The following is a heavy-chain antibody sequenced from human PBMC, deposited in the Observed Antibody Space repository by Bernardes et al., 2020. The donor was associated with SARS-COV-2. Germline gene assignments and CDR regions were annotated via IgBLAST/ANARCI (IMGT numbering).Heavy chain of an antibody. CDR1: GYSFISYW. CDR2: MYPGNSKT. J-gene: IGHJ3*01. D-gene: IGHD6-6*01. CDR3: ATHSDSSERGAFDL. V-gene: IGHV5-51*01. Sequence: GESLKISCKGSGYSFISYWIAWVRQMPGKGLEWMGIMYPGNSKTRYSPSFQGQVTMSADKSINTAYLQWTSLKASDTAMYYCATHSDSSERGAFDLWGQGTLVTVSS.